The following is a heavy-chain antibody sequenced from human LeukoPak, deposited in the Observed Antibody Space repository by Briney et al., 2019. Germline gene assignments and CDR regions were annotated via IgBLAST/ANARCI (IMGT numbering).Heavy chain of an antibody. Sequence: GASVKVSCKASGYSFSYYGINWVRQAPGQGLEWMGWISTYNGNTSYAQKFQGRVTMTTDTSTSTAYMELRSLRSDDTAVYYCARERGGDSGSYHPTDYWGQGTLVTVSS. CDR1: GYSFSYYG. CDR2: ISTYNGNT. J-gene: IGHJ4*02. CDR3: ARERGGDSGSYHPTDY. D-gene: IGHD1-26*01. V-gene: IGHV1-18*01.